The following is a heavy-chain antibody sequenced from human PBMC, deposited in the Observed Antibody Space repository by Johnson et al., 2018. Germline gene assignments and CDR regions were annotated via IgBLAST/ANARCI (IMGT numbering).Heavy chain of an antibody. Sequence: EVQLLESGGGLVEPGGSLRLSCAASGFTFSSYSMNWVRQAPGKGLEWVSSISSSSSYIYYADSVKGRFTISRDNAKNSLYLQMKSLRAEDTAVYYCARDLTLNYGGNWDGAFDIWGQGTMVTVSS. V-gene: IGHV3-21*01. J-gene: IGHJ3*02. D-gene: IGHD4-23*01. CDR2: ISSSSSYI. CDR3: ARDLTLNYGGNWDGAFDI. CDR1: GFTFSSYS.